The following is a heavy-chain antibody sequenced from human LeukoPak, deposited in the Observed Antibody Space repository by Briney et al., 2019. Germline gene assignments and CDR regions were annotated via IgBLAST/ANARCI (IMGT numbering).Heavy chain of an antibody. Sequence: ASVKVSCKASGYTFTSYGISWVRQAPGQGLEWMGWISAYNGNTNNAQKLQGRVTMTTDTSTSTAYMELRSLRSDDTAVYYCARARAIPYCSGGSCYSTNWFDPWGQGTLVTVSS. CDR2: ISAYNGNT. J-gene: IGHJ5*02. CDR3: ARARAIPYCSGGSCYSTNWFDP. V-gene: IGHV1-18*01. D-gene: IGHD2-15*01. CDR1: GYTFTSYG.